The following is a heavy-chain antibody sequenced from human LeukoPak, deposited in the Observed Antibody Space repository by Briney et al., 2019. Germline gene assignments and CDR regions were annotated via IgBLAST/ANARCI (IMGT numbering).Heavy chain of an antibody. Sequence: DGSLTLSCAASGFTVSSYSMNWVRQAPGKGLEWVSSISSSSSCIYYADSVKGRFTISRDNAKNSLYLQMNSLGAEDTAVYYCARDDRDIVVVPAAIVYFDYWGQGTLVTVSS. V-gene: IGHV3-21*01. CDR1: GFTVSSYS. CDR2: ISSSSSCI. D-gene: IGHD2-2*01. CDR3: ARDDRDIVVVPAAIVYFDY. J-gene: IGHJ4*02.